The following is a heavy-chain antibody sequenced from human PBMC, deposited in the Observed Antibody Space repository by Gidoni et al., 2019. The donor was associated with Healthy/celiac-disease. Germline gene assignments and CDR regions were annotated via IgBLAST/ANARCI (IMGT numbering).Heavy chain of an antibody. V-gene: IGHV3-53*04. CDR1: GFTVSSNY. CDR2: IYSGGST. J-gene: IGHJ6*02. Sequence: EVQLVASGGGLVQPGGSLRLSCAASGFTVSSNYMSWVRQAPGKGLEWVSVIYSGGSTYYADSVKGRFTISRHNSKNTLYLQMNSLRAEDTAVYYCARTPGYSGYDYYYGMDVWGQGTTVTVSS. CDR3: ARTPGYSGYDYYYGMDV. D-gene: IGHD5-12*01.